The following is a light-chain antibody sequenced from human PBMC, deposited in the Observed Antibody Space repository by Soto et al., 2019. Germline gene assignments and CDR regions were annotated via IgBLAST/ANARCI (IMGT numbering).Light chain of an antibody. CDR1: RSISSY. CDR3: QQSFATPRT. J-gene: IGKJ1*01. Sequence: DIQMTQSPSSLSASVGDRVTITCRASRSISSYLSWYHQKPGKAPKLLIYASSSLQSGVPSRFSGRASGTDFTLTISSLQAEDFGTYYCQQSFATPRTFGQGTKVEIK. CDR2: ASS. V-gene: IGKV1-39*01.